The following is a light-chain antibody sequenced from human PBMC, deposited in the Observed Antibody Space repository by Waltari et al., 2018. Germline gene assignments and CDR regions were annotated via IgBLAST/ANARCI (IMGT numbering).Light chain of an antibody. CDR1: SSDVGGYNY. V-gene: IGLV2-8*01. CDR2: EVS. Sequence: QSALTQPPSASGSPGQSVTISCTGSSSDVGGYNYVPWYQQHPGKAPKLMISEVSERPSGHPVGFSASKSGNTASLTVSGLQAEDGADYYCSSYAGTNNLVFGGGTKLTVL. CDR3: SSYAGTNNLV. J-gene: IGLJ2*01.